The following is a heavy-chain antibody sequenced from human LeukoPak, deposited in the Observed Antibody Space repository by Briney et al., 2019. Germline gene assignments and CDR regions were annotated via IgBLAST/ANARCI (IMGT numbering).Heavy chain of an antibody. D-gene: IGHD2-2*02. Sequence: PGGSLRLSCAASGFTFSSYSMNWVRQAPGKGLEWVSYISSSSSTTYYADSVKGRFTISRDNAKNSLYLQMNSLRAEDTAVYYCARDFRCSSTSCYRGSDYWGQGTLVTVSS. V-gene: IGHV3-48*01. CDR3: ARDFRCSSTSCYRGSDY. CDR1: GFTFSSYS. J-gene: IGHJ4*02. CDR2: ISSSSSTT.